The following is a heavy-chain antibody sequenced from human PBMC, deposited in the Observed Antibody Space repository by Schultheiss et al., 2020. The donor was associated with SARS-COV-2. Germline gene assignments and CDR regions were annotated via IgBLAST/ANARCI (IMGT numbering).Heavy chain of an antibody. CDR3: ARVVGSYHPDY. CDR2: IYYSGST. Sequence: SETLSLTCTVSGGSISSGGYYWSWIRQHPGKGLEWIGYIYYSGSTYYNPSLKSRVTISVDKSKNQFSLKLSSVTAADTAVYYCARVVGSYHPDYWGQGTLVTVSS. V-gene: IGHV4-31*03. CDR1: GGSISSGGYY. D-gene: IGHD1-26*01. J-gene: IGHJ4*02.